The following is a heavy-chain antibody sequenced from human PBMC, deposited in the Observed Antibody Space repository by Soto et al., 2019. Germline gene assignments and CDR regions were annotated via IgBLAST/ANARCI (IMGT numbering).Heavy chain of an antibody. CDR2: ISWNSGSI. CDR1: GFTFDDYA. Sequence: GGSLRLSCAASGFTFDDYAMHWVRQAPGKGLEWVSGISWNSGSIGYADSVKGRFTISRDNAKNSLYLQMNSLRAEDTALYYCAKGPYYYYYMDVWGKGTTVTVSS. V-gene: IGHV3-9*01. J-gene: IGHJ6*03. CDR3: AKGPYYYYYMDV.